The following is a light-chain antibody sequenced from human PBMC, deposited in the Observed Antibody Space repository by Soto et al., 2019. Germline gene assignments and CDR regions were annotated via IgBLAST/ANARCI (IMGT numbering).Light chain of an antibody. Sequence: EIVLTQSPNTLSLSPGARATLSCRASPNVNNWLAWYQQKPGQAPRLLIYNAFSRATGIPARFSGSGSGTDFTLTISSLEPEDSAVYYCQHRNDWPLTFGGGTKVEIK. CDR2: NAF. J-gene: IGKJ4*01. CDR3: QHRNDWPLT. V-gene: IGKV3-11*01. CDR1: PNVNNW.